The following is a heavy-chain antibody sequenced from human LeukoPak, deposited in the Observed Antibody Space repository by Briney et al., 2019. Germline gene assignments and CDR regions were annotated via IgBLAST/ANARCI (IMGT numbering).Heavy chain of an antibody. CDR3: AGHHPRNTVDF. V-gene: IGHV4-30-2*01. CDR2: IYHSGST. D-gene: IGHD2/OR15-2a*01. CDR1: GGSISSGGYS. Sequence: PSQTLSLTCAVSGGSISSGGYSWSWIRQPPGKGLEWIGYIYHSGSTYYNPSLKSRVTISLETSKNQFSLKLSSVTAADTAVYYCAGHHPRNTVDFWGQGTLVTVSS. J-gene: IGHJ4*02.